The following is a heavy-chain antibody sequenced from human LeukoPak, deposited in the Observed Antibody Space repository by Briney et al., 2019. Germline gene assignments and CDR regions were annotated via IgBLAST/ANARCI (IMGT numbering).Heavy chain of an antibody. CDR2: IKSKTDGGTT. D-gene: IGHD3-9*01. Sequence: PGGSLRLSCAASGFTFSNAWMSWVRQAPGKGLEWVGRIKSKTDGGTTDYAAPVKGRFTISRDDSKNTLYLQMNSLKTEDTAVYYCTLPFGILTGFNWGQGTLVTVSS. V-gene: IGHV3-15*01. CDR3: TLPFGILTGFN. CDR1: GFTFSNAW. J-gene: IGHJ4*02.